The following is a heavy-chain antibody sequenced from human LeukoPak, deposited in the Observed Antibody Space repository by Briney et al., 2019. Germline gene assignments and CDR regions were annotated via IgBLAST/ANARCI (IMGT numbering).Heavy chain of an antibody. CDR3: AKDPGYSSSWPYYYYYMDV. Sequence: GGSLRLSCAASGFTFSSYEMNWVRQAPGKGLEWVSYISSSGSTIYYADSVKGRFTISRDNAKNSLYLQMNSLRAEDTAVYYCAKDPGYSSSWPYYYYYMDVWGKGTTVTVSS. CDR1: GFTFSSYE. J-gene: IGHJ6*03. V-gene: IGHV3-48*03. D-gene: IGHD6-13*01. CDR2: ISSSGSTI.